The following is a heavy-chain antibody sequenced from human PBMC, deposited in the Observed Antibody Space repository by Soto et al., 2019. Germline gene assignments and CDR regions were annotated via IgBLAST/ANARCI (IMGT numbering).Heavy chain of an antibody. CDR3: ARDRERVTVNGGIALGAMEV. D-gene: IGHD3-22*01. J-gene: IGHJ6*02. V-gene: IGHV4-31*02. CDR2: VYYSGST. Sequence: SETLSLTCNVSGASINTGGYYWSWIRQHPGKGLEWIGFVYYSGSTSYSPSLESRVSISVDPSKRQFYLELASVTAADSAVYYCARDRERVTVNGGIALGAMEVWGHGTTVTVSS. CDR1: GASINTGGYY.